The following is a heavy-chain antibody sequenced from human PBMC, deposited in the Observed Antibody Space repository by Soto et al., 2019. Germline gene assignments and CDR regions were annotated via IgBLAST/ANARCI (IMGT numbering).Heavy chain of an antibody. CDR1: GGSIISYY. D-gene: IGHD4-4*01. CDR2: IYTSGST. CDR3: ATSYSYSNLFDY. Sequence: PSETLSLTCTVSGGSIISYYWSWIRQPAGKGLEWIGRIYTSGSTNYNPSLKSRVTMSVDTSKNQFSLKLSSVTAADTAVYYCATSYSYSNLFDYWGQGTLVTVSS. J-gene: IGHJ4*02. V-gene: IGHV4-4*07.